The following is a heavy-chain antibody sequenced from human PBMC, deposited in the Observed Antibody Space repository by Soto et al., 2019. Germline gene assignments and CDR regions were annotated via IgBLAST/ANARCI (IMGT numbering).Heavy chain of an antibody. CDR3: AKDLTRQLSYWLDP. D-gene: IGHD6-6*01. Sequence: ASVKVSCKASGFSFTGYYIHWLRQAPGQGLEWMGWINAHSGGTEYAQKFQGRVTLTRDTSIATAYLTLTSLTSDDTALYYCAKDLTRQLSYWLDPWGQGTQVTVSS. J-gene: IGHJ5*02. CDR2: INAHSGGT. V-gene: IGHV1-2*02. CDR1: GFSFTGYY.